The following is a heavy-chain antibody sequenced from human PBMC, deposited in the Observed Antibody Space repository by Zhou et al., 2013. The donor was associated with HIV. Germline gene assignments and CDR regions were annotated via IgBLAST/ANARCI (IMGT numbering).Heavy chain of an antibody. V-gene: IGHV1-69*05. D-gene: IGHD3-22*01. CDR3: AREGGNPYYYDSSGYYYRGWFDP. Sequence: QVQLVQSGAEVKKPGSSVKVSCKASGGTFSSYAISWVRQAPGQGLEWMGGIIPIFGTANYAQKFQGRVTITTDESTSTAYMELSSLRSEDTAVYYCAREGGNPYYYDSSGYYYRGWFDPWGQGTLVTVSS. CDR2: IIPIFGTA. CDR1: GGTFSSYA. J-gene: IGHJ5*02.